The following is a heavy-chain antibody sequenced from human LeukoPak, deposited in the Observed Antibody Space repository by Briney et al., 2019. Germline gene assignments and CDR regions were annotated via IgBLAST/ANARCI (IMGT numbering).Heavy chain of an antibody. CDR1: GFTFSSYA. D-gene: IGHD3-10*01. CDR2: IGGSGGST. CDR3: ARRAGDTMVRGPQQDYYYYMDV. J-gene: IGHJ6*03. Sequence: GGSLRLSCAPSGFTFSSYAMSWVRQAPGKGLEWVSGIGGSGGSTYYADSVKGRFTISRDNSKSTLYLQMNTLRAEDTAVYYCARRAGDTMVRGPQQDYYYYMDVWGKGTTVTVSS. V-gene: IGHV3-23*01.